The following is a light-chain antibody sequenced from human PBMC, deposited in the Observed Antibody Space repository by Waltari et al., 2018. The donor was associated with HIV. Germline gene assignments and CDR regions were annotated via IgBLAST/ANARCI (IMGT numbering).Light chain of an antibody. Sequence: QAVLTQPPSVPKGLRHTATLTSTGNRPKVGKEGASWLQQHQGHPHKPLSYTNNNRPPGISEKFSACRSGNTACLTIAGLQPEDEADYYCSAWDSSLRFWVVGGGTKLTVL. CDR1: RPKVGKEG. V-gene: IGLV10-54*01. CDR3: SAWDSSLRFWV. CDR2: TNN. J-gene: IGLJ3*02.